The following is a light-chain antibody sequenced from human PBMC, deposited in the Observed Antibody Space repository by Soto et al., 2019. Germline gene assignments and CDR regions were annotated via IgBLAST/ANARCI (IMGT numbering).Light chain of an antibody. CDR2: DAS. V-gene: IGKV3-11*01. CDR1: QSVSSY. CDR3: QQRYSWPPIT. J-gene: IGKJ5*01. Sequence: EIVLTQSPATLSLSPGERATLSCRASQSVSSYLAWYQRKPGQAPRLLIYDASNRATGIPARFSGSGSGTDFTLTISSLEPEDFAVYYCQQRYSWPPITFGQGTRLEI.